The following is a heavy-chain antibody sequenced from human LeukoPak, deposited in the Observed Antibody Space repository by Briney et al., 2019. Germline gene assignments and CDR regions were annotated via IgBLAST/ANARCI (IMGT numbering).Heavy chain of an antibody. J-gene: IGHJ4*02. CDR3: ARVHGGLWGDDTRFDY. CDR1: GGTFSSYA. D-gene: IGHD4/OR15-4a*01. CDR2: IIPIFGTA. Sequence: SVKVSCKASGGTFSSYAISGVRQAPGQGLEWMGGIIPIFGTANYAQKFQGRVTITADESTSTDYMELSSLRSEDTAVYYCARVHGGLWGDDTRFDYWGQGTLVTVSS. V-gene: IGHV1-69*13.